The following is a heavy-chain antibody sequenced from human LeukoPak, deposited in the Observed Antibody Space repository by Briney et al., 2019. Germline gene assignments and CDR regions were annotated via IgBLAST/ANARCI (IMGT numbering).Heavy chain of an antibody. J-gene: IGHJ4*02. V-gene: IGHV3-23*01. CDR3: AKDSSGRQPSTDFDY. CDR1: GFTLSSYA. CDR2: ISGSGGST. D-gene: IGHD6-19*01. Sequence: GGSLRLSCAASGFTLSSYAMSWVRQAPGKGLEGFSAISGSGGSTYYADSVKGRFTISRDNSKNTLYLQMNSLRAEDTAVYYCAKDSSGRQPSTDFDYWGQGTLVTVSS.